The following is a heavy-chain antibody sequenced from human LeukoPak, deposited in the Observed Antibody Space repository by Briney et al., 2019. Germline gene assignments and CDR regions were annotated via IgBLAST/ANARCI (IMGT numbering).Heavy chain of an antibody. D-gene: IGHD3-3*01. CDR3: ARGVPGQDYFDY. V-gene: IGHV4-31*03. Sequence: SQTLSLTCTVSGGSISSGGYYWSWIRQHPGKGLEWIGYIYYSGSTYYNPSLKSRVTISVDTSKDQFSLKLSSVTAADTAVYYCARGVPGQDYFDYWGQGTLVTVSS. CDR2: IYYSGST. CDR1: GGSISSGGYY. J-gene: IGHJ4*02.